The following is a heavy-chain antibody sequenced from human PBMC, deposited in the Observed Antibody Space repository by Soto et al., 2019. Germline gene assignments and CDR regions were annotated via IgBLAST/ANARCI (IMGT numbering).Heavy chain of an antibody. CDR1: GGSISSYY. D-gene: IGHD4-17*01. CDR3: ARRYGANFDY. Sequence: SETLSLTCTVSGGSISSYYWGWIRQPPGKGLEWIGYIYYSGSTNYNPSLKSRVNISVDTSKNQFSLKLSSVAAADTAVYYCARRYGANFDYWGQGTLVTVSS. V-gene: IGHV4-59*08. CDR2: IYYSGST. J-gene: IGHJ4*02.